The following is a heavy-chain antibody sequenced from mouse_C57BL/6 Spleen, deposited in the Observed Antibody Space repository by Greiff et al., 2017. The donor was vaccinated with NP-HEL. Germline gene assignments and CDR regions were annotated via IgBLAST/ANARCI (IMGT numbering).Heavy chain of an antibody. CDR1: GFTFTDYY. D-gene: IGHD1-1*01. V-gene: IGHV7-3*01. CDR3: ARLSTTGYFDY. J-gene: IGHJ2*01. Sequence: EVKVEESGGGLVQPGGSLSLSCAASGFTFTDYYMSWVRQPPGKALEWLGFIRNKANGYTTEYSASVKGRFTISRDNSQSILYLQMNALRAEDSATYYCARLSTTGYFDYWGQGTTLTVSS. CDR2: IRNKANGYTT.